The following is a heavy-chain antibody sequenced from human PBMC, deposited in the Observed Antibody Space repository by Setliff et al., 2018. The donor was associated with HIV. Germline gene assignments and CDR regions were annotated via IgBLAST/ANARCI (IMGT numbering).Heavy chain of an antibody. V-gene: IGHV4-30-4*01. CDR2: IYYSGSN. J-gene: IGHJ4*02. D-gene: IGHD6-19*01. CDR1: GASINSGDSY. CDR3: ARGRWGGGAGAPSYYFDS. Sequence: PSETLSLTCTVSGASINSGDSYWTWIRQSPGKGLEWIGFIYYSGSNYYNPSLKSRISISLDASKSQFSLWLTSVTAADTAGYYCARGRWGGGAGAPSYYFDSWGQGTLVTVSS.